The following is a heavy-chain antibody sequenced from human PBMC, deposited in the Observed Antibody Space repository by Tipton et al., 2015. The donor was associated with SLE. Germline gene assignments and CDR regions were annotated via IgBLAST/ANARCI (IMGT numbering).Heavy chain of an antibody. Sequence: TLSLTCTVSGGSIISGGSYWSWIRQRPGKGLEGIGYVYYSGSTYYNPSLKRRVTISVDTSKNQFSLKLNSVTAADTAVYYCARGSDGEYVRYFDVWGPGTLVTVSS. CDR2: VYYSGST. V-gene: IGHV4-31*03. D-gene: IGHD4-17*01. CDR3: ARGSDGEYVRYFDV. J-gene: IGHJ2*01. CDR1: GGSIISGGSY.